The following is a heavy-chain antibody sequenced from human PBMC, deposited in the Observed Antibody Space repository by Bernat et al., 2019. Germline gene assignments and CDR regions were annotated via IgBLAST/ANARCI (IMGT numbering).Heavy chain of an antibody. V-gene: IGHV3-9*01. CDR1: GFTFDDYA. CDR2: ISWNSGSI. J-gene: IGHJ6*02. CDR3: AKEAAAGTDHYYYYGMDV. D-gene: IGHD6-13*01. Sequence: EVQLVESGGGLVQPGRSLRLSCAASGFTFDDYAMHWVRQAPGKGLEWVSGISWNSGSIGYADSVKGRVTISRDNAKNSLYLQMNSLRAEDTALYYCAKEAAAGTDHYYYYGMDVWGQGTTVTVSS.